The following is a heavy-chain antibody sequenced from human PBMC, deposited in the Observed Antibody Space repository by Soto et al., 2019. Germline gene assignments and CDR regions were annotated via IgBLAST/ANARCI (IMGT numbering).Heavy chain of an antibody. J-gene: IGHJ6*02. D-gene: IGHD3-10*01. Sequence: GGSLRLSCAASGFTFSSYGMHWVRQAPGKGLEWVAVIWYDGSNKYYADSVKGRFTNSRDNSKNTLYLQMNSLRAEDTAVYYCARALLWFGELFYGMDVWGQGTTVTVSS. V-gene: IGHV3-33*01. CDR3: ARALLWFGELFYGMDV. CDR2: IWYDGSNK. CDR1: GFTFSSYG.